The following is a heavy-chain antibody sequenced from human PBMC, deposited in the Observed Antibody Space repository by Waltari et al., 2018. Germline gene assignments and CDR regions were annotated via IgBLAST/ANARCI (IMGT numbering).Heavy chain of an antibody. D-gene: IGHD3-16*01. Sequence: EVQLVESGGGLIQPGGSLRLSCAASGFTVSSNYMSWVRQAPGKGLEWVSGIYSGGSTDYADSVRGRFTISRDNSKNTRYLQMNSLRAEDTAVYYCARGLGGPPSVFDDWGQGTLVTVSS. CDR3: ARGLGGPPSVFDD. CDR2: IYSGGST. CDR1: GFTVSSNY. J-gene: IGHJ4*02. V-gene: IGHV3-53*01.